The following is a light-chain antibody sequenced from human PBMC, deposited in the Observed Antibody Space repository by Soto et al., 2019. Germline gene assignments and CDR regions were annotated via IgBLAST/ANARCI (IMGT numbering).Light chain of an antibody. J-gene: IGLJ1*01. CDR3: AAWDDILNGYV. CDR1: SSNIESNT. Sequence: QSVLTQPPSASGTPGQRVTISCSGSSSNIESNTVTWYQQLPGTAPKLVIYSNYDRPSGVPDRFSGSTSGTSASLVIRGLQSEDEADYYCAAWDDILNGYVFGGGTEVTVL. CDR2: SNY. V-gene: IGLV1-44*01.